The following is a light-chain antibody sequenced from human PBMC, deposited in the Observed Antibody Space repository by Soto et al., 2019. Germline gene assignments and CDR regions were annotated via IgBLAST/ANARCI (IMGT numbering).Light chain of an antibody. CDR2: DAS. V-gene: IGKV3-11*01. Sequence: EIVLTQSPATLSLSQGERATLSCRDSQSVGSYLAWYQQKPGKAPRLLISDASNRATGIPARFSGSWSGTDFTITISSLELEDCAVYYCQQRSNCPTITFGQGTQLEIK. J-gene: IGKJ5*01. CDR3: QQRSNCPTIT. CDR1: QSVGSY.